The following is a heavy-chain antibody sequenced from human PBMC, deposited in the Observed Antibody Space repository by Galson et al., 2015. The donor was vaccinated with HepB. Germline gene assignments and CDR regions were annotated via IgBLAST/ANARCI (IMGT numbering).Heavy chain of an antibody. CDR3: AKGDVWGSAALNYGMDV. Sequence: SLRLSCAASGFTFNSYAMTWVRQAPGKGLEWVAAIGGGGSTSYAESVKGRFTISRDNSKNIVFLQMYSLRAEDTAVYYCAKGDVWGSAALNYGMDVWGQGTTVTVSS. V-gene: IGHV3-23*01. CDR2: IGGGGST. D-gene: IGHD3-16*01. CDR1: GFTFNSYA. J-gene: IGHJ6*02.